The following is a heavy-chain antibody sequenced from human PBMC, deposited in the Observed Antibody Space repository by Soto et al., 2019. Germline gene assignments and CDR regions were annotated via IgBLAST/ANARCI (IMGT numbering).Heavy chain of an antibody. V-gene: IGHV1-69*01. CDR3: SSGVIWIGYFTVDS. Sequence: QVQLVQSGAEVKKPGSSVKVSCKASGGSFGNSAINWVRQTPGQGLEWLGGFIPVYRTLNYAQKFQGRVTITADEATGTAYMTLSSLASDDKAVYVCSSGVIWIGYFTVDSWGQGTRVTVSS. CDR1: GGSFGNSA. D-gene: IGHD3-3*01. J-gene: IGHJ4*02. CDR2: FIPVYRTL.